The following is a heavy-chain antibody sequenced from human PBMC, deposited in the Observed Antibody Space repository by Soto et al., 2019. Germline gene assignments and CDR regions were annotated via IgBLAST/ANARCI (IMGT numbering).Heavy chain of an antibody. CDR1: GFTFSSYC. Sequence: GGSXRLSCAASGFTFSSYCINWFRQTPGKGLEWVANMSPDGNWKRYVDHVKGRFTIYRDNAKNSLSLQMNSLSAEDTALYYCERDEGFILGALDWGQGTLVNVSS. J-gene: IGHJ4*02. V-gene: IGHV3-7*01. CDR3: ERDEGFILGALD. CDR2: MSPDGNWK. D-gene: IGHD1-26*01.